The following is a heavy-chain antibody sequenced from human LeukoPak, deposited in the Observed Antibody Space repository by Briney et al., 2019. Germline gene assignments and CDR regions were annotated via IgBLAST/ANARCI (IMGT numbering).Heavy chain of an antibody. CDR3: AKDIVVVTAIPPPFDY. J-gene: IGHJ4*02. CDR2: ISYDGSNK. Sequence: PGGSLRLSCAASGFTFSSYGMHWVRQAPGKGLEWAAVISYDGSNKYYADSVKGRFTISRDNSKNTLYLQMNSLRAEDTAVYYCAKDIVVVTAIPPPFDYWGQGTLVTVSS. D-gene: IGHD2-21*02. CDR1: GFTFSSYG. V-gene: IGHV3-30*18.